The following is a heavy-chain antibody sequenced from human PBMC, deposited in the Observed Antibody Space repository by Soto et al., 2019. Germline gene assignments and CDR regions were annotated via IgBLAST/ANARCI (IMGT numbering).Heavy chain of an antibody. CDR3: AKDAGPYNGQWDWFDS. CDR2: IGGGGTDT. Sequence: DVQLLESGGGLVQPGGSLTLSCAASRFTFSDFAMSWVRQAPGKGLEWVSSIGGGGTDTYYADSVKGRFTISRDNSKNTLYLQMDSLRDEDTAVYYCAKDAGPYNGQWDWFDSWGQGTLVTASS. D-gene: IGHD6-19*01. V-gene: IGHV3-23*01. CDR1: RFTFSDFA. J-gene: IGHJ5*01.